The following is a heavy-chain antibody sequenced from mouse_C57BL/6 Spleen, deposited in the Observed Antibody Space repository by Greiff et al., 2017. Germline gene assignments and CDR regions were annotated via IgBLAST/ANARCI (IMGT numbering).Heavy chain of an antibody. CDR2: IRNKANGYTT. Sequence: EVMLVESGGGLVQPGGSLSLSCAASGFTFTDYYMSWVRQPPGKALEWLGFIRNKANGYTTEYSASVKGRFTISRDNSQSILYLQMNALRAEDSATYYCARGYVPLYFDYWGQGTTLTVSS. CDR1: GFTFTDYY. CDR3: ARGYVPLYFDY. D-gene: IGHD1-2*01. J-gene: IGHJ2*01. V-gene: IGHV7-3*01.